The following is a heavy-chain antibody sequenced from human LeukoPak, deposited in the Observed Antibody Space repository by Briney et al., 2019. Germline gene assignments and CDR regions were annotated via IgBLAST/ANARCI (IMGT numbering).Heavy chain of an antibody. CDR3: ARVKPGNYFDY. D-gene: IGHD1-14*01. V-gene: IGHV3-21*01. CDR2: ISSSSSYI. Sequence: GGSLRLSCAASGFTFSSYSMNWVRQAPGKGLEWVSSISSSSSYIYYADSVKGRFTISRDSAKNSLYLQMNSLRAEDTAVYYCARVKPGNYFDYWGQGTLVTVSS. CDR1: GFTFSSYS. J-gene: IGHJ4*02.